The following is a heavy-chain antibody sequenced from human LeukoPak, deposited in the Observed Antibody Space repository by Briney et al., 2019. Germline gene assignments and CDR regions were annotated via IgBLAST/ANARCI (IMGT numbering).Heavy chain of an antibody. D-gene: IGHD4-23*01. V-gene: IGHV4-34*01. Sequence: SETLSLTCAVYGGSFSGYYWSWIRQPPGKGREGIGEINHSGSTNYNPSLKSRVTISVDTSKNQFSLKLSSVTAAETAVYYCAKEGPDYTGNSRCLDYWGQGILVTVSS. CDR2: INHSGST. J-gene: IGHJ4*02. CDR1: GGSFSGYY. CDR3: AKEGPDYTGNSRCLDY.